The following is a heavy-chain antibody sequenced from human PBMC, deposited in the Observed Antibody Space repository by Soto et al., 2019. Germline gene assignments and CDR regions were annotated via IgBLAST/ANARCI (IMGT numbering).Heavy chain of an antibody. D-gene: IGHD3-3*01. Sequence: EVQLVESGGGLVQPGGSLRLSCAASGFTVSSNYMSWVRQAPGKGLEWVSVIYSGGSTYYADSVKGRFTISRHNSKNTLYLQMNSLRAEDTAVYYCAFTAYDFWSDAQQPIDYWGQGTLVTVSS. CDR3: AFTAYDFWSDAQQPIDY. CDR2: IYSGGST. J-gene: IGHJ4*02. V-gene: IGHV3-53*04. CDR1: GFTVSSNY.